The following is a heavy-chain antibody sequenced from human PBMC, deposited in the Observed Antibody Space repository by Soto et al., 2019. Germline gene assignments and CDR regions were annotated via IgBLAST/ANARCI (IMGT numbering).Heavy chain of an antibody. CDR1: GFTFSSYA. V-gene: IGHV3-30-3*01. CDR3: ARPLWRDDYNWGYFDL. J-gene: IGHJ2*01. CDR2: ISYDGSNK. D-gene: IGHD4-4*01. Sequence: QVQLVESGGGVVQPGRSLRLSCAASGFTFSSYAMHWVRQAPGKGLEWVAVISYDGSNKYYADSVKSRFTISRDNSKNTLYLQMSSLRAEDTAVYYCARPLWRDDYNWGYFDLWGRGTLVTVSS.